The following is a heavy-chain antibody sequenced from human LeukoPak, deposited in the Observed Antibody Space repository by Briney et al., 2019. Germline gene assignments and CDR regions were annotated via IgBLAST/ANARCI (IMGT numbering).Heavy chain of an antibody. CDR3: ARRYYYNLGSFPFDF. V-gene: IGHV4-34*01. CDR2: IHNSGTT. J-gene: IGHJ4*02. D-gene: IGHD3-10*01. CDR1: GGPFSSYF. Sequence: SETLSLTCAVSGGPFSSYFWSWIRQSSGKGSEWIGEIHNSGTTNYNPSLNSRVTISEDTSKNQFYLNLSSVTAADTAVYYCARRYYYNLGSFPFDFWGQGALVTVSS.